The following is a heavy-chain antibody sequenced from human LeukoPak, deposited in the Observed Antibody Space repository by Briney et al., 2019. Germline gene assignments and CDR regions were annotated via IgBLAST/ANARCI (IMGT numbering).Heavy chain of an antibody. Sequence: GESLKISCKGSGYSFTSYWIGWVRQMPGKGLEWMGIIYPGDSDTRYSPSFQGQVTISADKSISTAYLQWSSLKASDTAMYYCARHRDRLGYSYGYSLIDYWGQGTLVTVSS. CDR1: GYSFTSYW. CDR3: ARHRDRLGYSYGYSLIDY. J-gene: IGHJ4*02. CDR2: IYPGDSDT. V-gene: IGHV5-51*01. D-gene: IGHD5-18*01.